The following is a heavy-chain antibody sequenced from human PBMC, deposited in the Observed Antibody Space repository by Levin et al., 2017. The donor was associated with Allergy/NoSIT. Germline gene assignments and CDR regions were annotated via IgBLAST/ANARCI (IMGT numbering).Heavy chain of an antibody. Sequence: GGSLRLSCAASGFTFSNYAIHWVRQAPGKGLEWVAVISYDGDNKYYADSVKGRFTISRDDSKNRLYLQMNSLRAEDTAVYFCARTRGYSYGGSFDYWGQGTLVTVSS. CDR3: ARTRGYSYGGSFDY. CDR1: GFTFSNYA. D-gene: IGHD5-18*01. CDR2: ISYDGDNK. V-gene: IGHV3-30-3*01. J-gene: IGHJ4*02.